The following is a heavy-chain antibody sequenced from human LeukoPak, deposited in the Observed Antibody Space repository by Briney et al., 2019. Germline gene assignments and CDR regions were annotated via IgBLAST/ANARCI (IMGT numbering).Heavy chain of an antibody. CDR3: ARDNGYGQLDS. D-gene: IGHD2-15*01. Sequence: SETLSLTCTVSGYSINSCDYYWSWIRQPPGNGLEWIGYIYYSGSTYYNPSLKSRITISVDTSKNQFSLKLSSVTAADTAVYYCARDNGYGQLDSWGQGTLVTVSS. CDR1: GYSINSCDYY. CDR2: IYYSGST. V-gene: IGHV4-30-4*01. J-gene: IGHJ4*02.